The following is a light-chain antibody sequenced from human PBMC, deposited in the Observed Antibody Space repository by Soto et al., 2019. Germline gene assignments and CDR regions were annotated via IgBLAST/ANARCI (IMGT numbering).Light chain of an antibody. Sequence: EIVLTQSPGTLSLSPGERATLSCRASQSVSTSYVAWYQQKFGQAPRLLIYGARTRATGVPDRFSASGSGTDFSLTISSLQPDDFATYYCQQYNTYWTFGQGTKVDIK. CDR3: QQYNTYWT. CDR2: GAR. CDR1: QSVSTSY. V-gene: IGKV3-20*01. J-gene: IGKJ1*01.